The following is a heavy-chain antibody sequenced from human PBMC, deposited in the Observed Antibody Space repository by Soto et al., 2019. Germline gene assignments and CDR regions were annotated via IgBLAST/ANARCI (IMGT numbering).Heavy chain of an antibody. CDR3: ARMQFLEWFLPYYYYGMDV. J-gene: IGHJ6*02. V-gene: IGHV4-39*01. CDR1: GGSISSSSYY. CDR2: IYYSGST. D-gene: IGHD3-3*01. Sequence: SETLSLTCTVSGGSISSSSYYWGWIRQPPGKGLEWIGSIYYSGSTYYNPSLKSRVTISVDTSKNQFSLKLSSVTAADTAVYYCARMQFLEWFLPYYYYGMDVWGQGTTVTVSS.